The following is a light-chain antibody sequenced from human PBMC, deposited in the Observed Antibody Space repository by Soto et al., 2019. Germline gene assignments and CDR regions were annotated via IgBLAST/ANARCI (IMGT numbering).Light chain of an antibody. Sequence: EIVLTQSPGTLSLSPGERATLSCRASQSVSSSYLACYQQKPGQAPRLLIYGASSRATGIPDRFSGSGSGTDLTLTISRPEPEDFAVYYCQQYGSWTFGQGTKVEIK. CDR1: QSVSSSY. V-gene: IGKV3-20*01. CDR3: QQYGSWT. J-gene: IGKJ1*01. CDR2: GAS.